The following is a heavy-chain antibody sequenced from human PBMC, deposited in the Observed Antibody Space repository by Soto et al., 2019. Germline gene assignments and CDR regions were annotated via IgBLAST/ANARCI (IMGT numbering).Heavy chain of an antibody. J-gene: IGHJ4*02. CDR1: GFTFSSYA. CDR3: ARFKGCSGGSCYAYFDY. Sequence: QVQLVESGGGVVQPGRSLRLSCAASGFTFSSYAMHWVRQAPGKGLEWVAVISSDGSNNYYADSVKGRFTISRDNSKNTLYLRMNRLRAEDTALYYCARFKGCSGGSCYAYFDYWGQGTLVTVSS. D-gene: IGHD2-15*01. CDR2: ISSDGSNN. V-gene: IGHV3-30-3*01.